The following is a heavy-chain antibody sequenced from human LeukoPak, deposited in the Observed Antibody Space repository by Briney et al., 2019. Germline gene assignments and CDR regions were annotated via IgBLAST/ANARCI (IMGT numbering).Heavy chain of an antibody. Sequence: SETLSLTCTVSGDSISSSSYYWGWIRQPPGKGLEWIGSIYYSGSTYYNPSLKSRVTISVDTSKNQFSLKLSSVTAADTAVYYCAREVGYGLYFDYWGQGTLVTVSS. D-gene: IGHD4-17*01. V-gene: IGHV4-39*07. CDR3: AREVGYGLYFDY. CDR1: GDSISSSSYY. J-gene: IGHJ4*02. CDR2: IYYSGST.